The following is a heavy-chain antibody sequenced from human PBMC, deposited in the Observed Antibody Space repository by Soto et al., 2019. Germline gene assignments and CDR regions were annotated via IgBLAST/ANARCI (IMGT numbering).Heavy chain of an antibody. CDR1: GFSFSSFA. D-gene: IGHD3-22*01. J-gene: IGHJ6*02. Sequence: EVQLLESGGGFIHPGGSLRLSCAASGFSFSSFAMNWVRQAPGKGLEWVSIISGSADSTFYTDSVKGRFTISRDNSKSTLYLQINSLRAEDTPVYYCAKTRGAMIYAISVYGLDHWGQGTTVTVAS. CDR3: AKTRGAMIYAISVYGLDH. V-gene: IGHV3-23*01. CDR2: ISGSADST.